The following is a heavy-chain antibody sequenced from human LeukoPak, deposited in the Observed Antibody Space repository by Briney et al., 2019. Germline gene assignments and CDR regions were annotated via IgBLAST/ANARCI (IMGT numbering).Heavy chain of an antibody. CDR1: GFTFSNYS. CDR3: ARIGVYSYGYVDY. D-gene: IGHD5-18*01. CDR2: ISSGPSTI. J-gene: IGHJ4*02. V-gene: IGHV3-48*01. Sequence: GGSLRLPCAASGFTFSNYSMNWVRQAPGKGLEWVSDISSGPSTINYADTVKGRFTISRDNAKNSLYLQMSSLRGEDTAVYYCARIGVYSYGYVDYWGQGTLVTVSS.